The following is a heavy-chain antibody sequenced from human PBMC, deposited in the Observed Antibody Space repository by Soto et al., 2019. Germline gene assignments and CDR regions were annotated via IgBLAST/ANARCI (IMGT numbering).Heavy chain of an antibody. Sequence: EVQLVESGGGLVQPGGSLKLSCAASGFTFSGSAMHWVRQASGKGLEWVGRIRSKANSYATAYAASVKGRFTISRDDSKNTAYLQMNSLKIEDTAVYYCTSSALIDYYYYYGMDVWGQGTTVTVSS. CDR2: IRSKANSYAT. J-gene: IGHJ6*02. CDR1: GFTFSGSA. CDR3: TSSALIDYYYYYGMDV. V-gene: IGHV3-73*02. D-gene: IGHD3-22*01.